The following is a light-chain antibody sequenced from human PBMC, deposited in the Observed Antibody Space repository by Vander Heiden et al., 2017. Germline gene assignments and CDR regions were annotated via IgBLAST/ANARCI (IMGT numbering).Light chain of an antibody. CDR2: GSR. CDR1: SSNLGAGYD. Sequence: QSVLTQPPSVSVAPGQRVTISCTGNSSNLGAGYDVHWYQQIPGTAPKLLIYGSRNRASGVPDRFSGSKSGTSASLAITGLQPADEADYYCHSFDSSLSVGVVFGGGTKLTVL. CDR3: HSFDSSLSVGVV. J-gene: IGLJ2*01. V-gene: IGLV1-40*01.